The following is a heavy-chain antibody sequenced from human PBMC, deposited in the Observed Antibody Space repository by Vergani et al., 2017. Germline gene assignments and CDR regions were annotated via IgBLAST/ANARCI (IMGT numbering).Heavy chain of an antibody. V-gene: IGHV4-38-2*01. CDR3: TRHWAVVAANNWFDP. CDR1: GYSIRTGYY. J-gene: IGHJ5*02. CDR2: MYHSGNP. D-gene: IGHD2-15*01. Sequence: QVQLQEAGPGLVKPSETLALTCAVSGYSIRTGYYWGWVRQSPGKGLEWIGNMYHSGNPSYTPSLKRRVPMSVDTSKGQFSLKLSSVTAADPAVYYCTRHWAVVAANNWFDPWGQGTLVTVSS.